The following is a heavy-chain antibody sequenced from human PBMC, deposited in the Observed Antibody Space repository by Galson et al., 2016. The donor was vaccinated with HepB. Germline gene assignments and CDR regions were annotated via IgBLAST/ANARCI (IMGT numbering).Heavy chain of an antibody. V-gene: IGHV4-31*03. J-gene: IGHJ6*02. CDR2: ISYSGST. CDR1: GGSISSGYYY. D-gene: IGHD2-8*02. Sequence: TLSLTCTVSGGSISSGYYYWSWIRQLPGTGLEWIGYISYSGSTDYNPSLQSRVTISADTSKNQFSLKLTSVTAADTAVYYCARDHCTGGVCYSSPWYYGMDVWGQGTTVTVSS. CDR3: ARDHCTGGVCYSSPWYYGMDV.